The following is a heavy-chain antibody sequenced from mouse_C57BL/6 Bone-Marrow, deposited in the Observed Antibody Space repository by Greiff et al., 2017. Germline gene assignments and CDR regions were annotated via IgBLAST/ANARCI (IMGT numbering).Heavy chain of an antibody. J-gene: IGHJ3*01. Sequence: QVQLQQSGAELVKPGASVKMSCKASGYTFTSYWITWVKQRPGQGLEWIGDIYPGSGSTNYNEKFKSKATLTVDTSSSTAYMQLSSLTTEDSAIYYCARSDYYDYAFAYWGQGTLVTVSA. CDR3: ARSDYYDYAFAY. V-gene: IGHV1-55*01. D-gene: IGHD2-4*01. CDR1: GYTFTSYW. CDR2: IYPGSGST.